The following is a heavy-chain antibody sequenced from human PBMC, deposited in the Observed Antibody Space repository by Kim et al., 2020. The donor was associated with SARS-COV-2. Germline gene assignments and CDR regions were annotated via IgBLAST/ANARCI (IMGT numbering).Heavy chain of an antibody. D-gene: IGHD3-10*01. Sequence: GGSLRLSCAASGFTFSSYAMHWVRQAPGKGLEWVAVIWYDGSNKYYADSVKGRFTISRDNSKNTLYLQMNSLRAEDTAVYYCAKDRGSGKTIMCGMDVWGQGTTVTVSS. CDR3: AKDRGSGKTIMCGMDV. CDR2: IWYDGSNK. CDR1: GFTFSSYA. V-gene: IGHV3-33*06. J-gene: IGHJ6*02.